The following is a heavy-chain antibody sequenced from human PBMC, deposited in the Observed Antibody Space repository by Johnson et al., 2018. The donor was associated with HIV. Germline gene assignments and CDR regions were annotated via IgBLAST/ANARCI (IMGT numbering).Heavy chain of an antibody. CDR1: GITVGTNY. Sequence: VQLVESGGGLVQPGGSLRLSCAASGITVGTNYMSWVRQAPGKGLEWVSVIFSVGDVYYADSVKGRFTISRDNSKNMVYLQMNSLRPEDTAVYYCARDGRDLVKLGSFDFWGQGTVVTVPS. CDR2: IFSVGDV. CDR3: ARDGRDLVKLGSFDF. J-gene: IGHJ3*01. D-gene: IGHD3-9*01. V-gene: IGHV3-66*02.